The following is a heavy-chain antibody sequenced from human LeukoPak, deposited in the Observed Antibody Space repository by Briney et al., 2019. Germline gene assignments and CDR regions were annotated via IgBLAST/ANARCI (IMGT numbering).Heavy chain of an antibody. Sequence: GASVKVSCKASGYTFTGHYIHGVRQAPGQGFEWMGWINPNTGGTDYAQKFQDRISITTYTSIGTAYMELTRLTSDDTALYYCARDLATIDGIAWYYFENWGQGTLVTVS. D-gene: IGHD5-12*01. CDR2: INPNTGGT. J-gene: IGHJ4*02. CDR1: GYTFTGHY. V-gene: IGHV1-2*02. CDR3: ARDLATIDGIAWYYFEN.